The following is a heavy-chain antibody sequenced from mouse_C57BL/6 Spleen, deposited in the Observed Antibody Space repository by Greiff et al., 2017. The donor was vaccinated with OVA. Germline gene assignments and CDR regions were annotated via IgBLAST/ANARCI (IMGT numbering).Heavy chain of an antibody. CDR2: IDPSDSET. J-gene: IGHJ4*01. CDR3: ARPWDVGPYYAMDY. D-gene: IGHD4-1*01. Sequence: VQLQQPGAELVRPGSSVKLSCKASGYTFTSYWMHWVKQRPIQGLEWIGNIDPSDSETHYNQKFKDKATLTVDKSSSTAYMQLSSLTSEDSAVYYGARPWDVGPYYAMDYWGQGTSVTVSS. V-gene: IGHV1-52*01. CDR1: GYTFTSYW.